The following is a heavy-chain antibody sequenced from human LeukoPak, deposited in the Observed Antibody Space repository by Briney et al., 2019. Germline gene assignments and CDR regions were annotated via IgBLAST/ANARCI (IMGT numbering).Heavy chain of an antibody. J-gene: IGHJ3*02. Sequence: PSETLSLTCAVYGGSFSGYYWSWIRQPPGKGLEWIGEINHSGSTNYNPSLKSRVTMSVDTSKNQFSLKLSSVTAADTAVYYCARESGDYANAFDIWGQGTMVTVSS. D-gene: IGHD4-17*01. CDR3: ARESGDYANAFDI. CDR1: GGSFSGYY. V-gene: IGHV4-34*01. CDR2: INHSGST.